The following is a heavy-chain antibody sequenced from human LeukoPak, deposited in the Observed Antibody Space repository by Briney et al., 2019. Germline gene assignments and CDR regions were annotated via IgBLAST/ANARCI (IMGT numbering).Heavy chain of an antibody. CDR1: GFTVSSNY. D-gene: IGHD2-15*01. CDR2: IYSGGGST. CDR3: ARHERNVVVVAATPFDY. J-gene: IGHJ4*02. V-gene: IGHV3-66*04. Sequence: GGSLRLSCAASGFTVSSNYMSWVRQAPGKGLEWVSVIYSGGGSTYYADSVKGRFTISRDKSKNTLYLQMNSLRAEDTAVYYCARHERNVVVVAATPFDYWGQGTLVTVSS.